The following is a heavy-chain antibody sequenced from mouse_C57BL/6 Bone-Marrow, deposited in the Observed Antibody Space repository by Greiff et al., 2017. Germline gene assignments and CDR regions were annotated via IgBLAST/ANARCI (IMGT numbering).Heavy chain of an antibody. CDR3: ARNYGYSWFAY. D-gene: IGHD2-2*01. CDR2: IYIGNGYT. CDR1: GYTFTSSG. V-gene: IGHV1-58*01. Sequence: DVKLVESGAELVRPGSSVKMSCKTSGYTFTSSGLNWVKQRPGQGLEWIGYIYIGNGYTEYNEKFKGKATLTSDTSSSTAYMQLSSLTSEDAAIYFCARNYGYSWFAYWGQVTLVTVSA. J-gene: IGHJ3*01.